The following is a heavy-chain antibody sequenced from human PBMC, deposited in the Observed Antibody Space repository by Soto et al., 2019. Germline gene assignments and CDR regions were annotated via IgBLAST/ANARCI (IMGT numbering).Heavy chain of an antibody. CDR2: IIPIFGTA. CDR3: AREETRYYDSSGYYYARYFDY. CDR1: GGTFSSYA. V-gene: IGHV1-69*06. Sequence: QVQLVQSGAEVKKPGASVKVSCKASGGTFSSYAISWVRQAPGQGLEWMGGIIPIFGTANYGQKFQGRVTITADKSTSTGYMELSSLRSEDTALYYCAREETRYYDSSGYYYARYFDYWGQGTLVTVSS. D-gene: IGHD3-22*01. J-gene: IGHJ4*02.